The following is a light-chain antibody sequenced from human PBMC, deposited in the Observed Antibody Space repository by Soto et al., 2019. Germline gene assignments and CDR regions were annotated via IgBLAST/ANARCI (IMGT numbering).Light chain of an antibody. J-gene: IGKJ1*01. Sequence: DIQMTQSPSTLSASVGDRVTITCRASQSISSWLAWYQQKPGKAAKLLIYKASSLESGVPSRFSGSGSGTEFTLTIISLQPDDFATYYCQQYNSYRRTFGQGTKVEIK. CDR2: KAS. CDR1: QSISSW. CDR3: QQYNSYRRT. V-gene: IGKV1-5*03.